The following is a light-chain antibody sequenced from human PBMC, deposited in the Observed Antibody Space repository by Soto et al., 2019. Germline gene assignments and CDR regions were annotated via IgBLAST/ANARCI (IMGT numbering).Light chain of an antibody. Sequence: DIQLTQSPSILSASVGDRVTITCRASENIYGYLAWYQQKPGEAPKLLIYWASTLVSGVPSRFTGGESGTELTLTISNLQPDDFAPYFCQKYGAYPLTSGGVTKVDVK. J-gene: IGKJ4*01. CDR2: WAS. V-gene: IGKV1-5*03. CDR3: QKYGAYPLT. CDR1: ENIYGY.